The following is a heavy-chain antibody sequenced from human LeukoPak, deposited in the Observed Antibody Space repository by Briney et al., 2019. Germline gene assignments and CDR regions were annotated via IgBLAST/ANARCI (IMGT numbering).Heavy chain of an antibody. CDR2: INHSGST. CDR1: GGSFSGYY. D-gene: IGHD3-16*02. Sequence: SETLSLTCAVYGGSFSGYYWSWIRQPPGKGLEWIGEINHSGSTNYNPSLKSRVTISVDTSKNQFSLKLSSVTAADTAVYYCARASPFHYDYVWGSYPLRSWFDPWGQGTLVTVSS. J-gene: IGHJ5*02. V-gene: IGHV4-34*01. CDR3: ARASPFHYDYVWGSYPLRSWFDP.